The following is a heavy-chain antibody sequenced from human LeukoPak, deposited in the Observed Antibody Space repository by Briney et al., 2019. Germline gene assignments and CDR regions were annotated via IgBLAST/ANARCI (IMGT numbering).Heavy chain of an antibody. J-gene: IGHJ3*02. CDR3: ARDPPYGSGLFDI. D-gene: IGHD3-10*01. Sequence: SETLSLTCTVSGGSVSSSTYYWGWIRQPPGKGLEWIGNIYYSGSTYYNPSLKSRVTISVDTSKNQFSLKLSSVTAADTAVYYCARDPPYGSGLFDIWGQGTMVTVSS. CDR1: GGSVSSSTYY. V-gene: IGHV4-39*07. CDR2: IYYSGST.